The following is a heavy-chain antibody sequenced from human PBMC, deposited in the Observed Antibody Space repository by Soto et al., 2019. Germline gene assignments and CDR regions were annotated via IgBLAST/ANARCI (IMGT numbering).Heavy chain of an antibody. CDR1: GYTFTSYG. J-gene: IGHJ6*02. CDR3: ARDHYCSGSSCYEYYGMDV. Sequence: QVQLVQSGAEVKKPGASVKVSCKASGYTFTSYGISWVRQAPGQGLEWMGWISAYNGNTNYAQKLQGRVTMTTDTSTSTAYMELRSLRSDDTAVYYCARDHYCSGSSCYEYYGMDVWGQGTTVTVSS. CDR2: ISAYNGNT. D-gene: IGHD2-15*01. V-gene: IGHV1-18*01.